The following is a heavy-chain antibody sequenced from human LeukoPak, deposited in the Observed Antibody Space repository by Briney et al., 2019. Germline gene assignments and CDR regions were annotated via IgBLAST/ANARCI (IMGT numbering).Heavy chain of an antibody. J-gene: IGHJ3*02. D-gene: IGHD6-6*01. V-gene: IGHV3-13*04. CDR2: IGVAGDT. CDR3: ARGFVHAFDI. Sequence: PGGSLRLSCAASGFAFSTYDMHWVRQATGKGLEWVSAIGVAGDTYYPGSVKGRFTISRENAKNSLYLQVNSLRAGDTAVYYCARGFVHAFDIWGQGTMVTVSS. CDR1: GFAFSTYD.